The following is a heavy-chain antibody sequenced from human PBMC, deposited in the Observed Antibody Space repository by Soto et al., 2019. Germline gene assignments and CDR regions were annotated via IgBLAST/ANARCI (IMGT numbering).Heavy chain of an antibody. J-gene: IGHJ3*02. CDR2: ISYDGSNK. D-gene: IGHD4-17*01. CDR1: GFTFSSFA. CDR3: GRGYGGNSGACDI. Sequence: QVQLVESGGGVVQPGRSLRLSCAASGFTFSSFAIHWVRQAPGKGLEWVAVISYDGSNKYYADSVKGRFTISRDNSKNTLYLQMNSMRAEDTAVYYCGRGYGGNSGACDIWGQGTMVTVSS. V-gene: IGHV3-30-3*01.